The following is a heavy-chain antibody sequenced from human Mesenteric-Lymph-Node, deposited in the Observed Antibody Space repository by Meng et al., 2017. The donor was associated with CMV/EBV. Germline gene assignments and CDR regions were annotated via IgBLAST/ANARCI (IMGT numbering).Heavy chain of an antibody. CDR2: INPNGGST. CDR1: GYTFTRYY. D-gene: IGHD5-12*01. Sequence: GESLKISCAASGYTFTRYYIHWVRQAPGQGLEWMGIINPNGGSTDYAQKFQGRVTMTTDTSTTTVYIEVSSLRSEDTAIYYCARELDRRGYLFDYWGQGTLVTVSS. V-gene: IGHV1-46*01. CDR3: ARELDRRGYLFDY. J-gene: IGHJ4*02.